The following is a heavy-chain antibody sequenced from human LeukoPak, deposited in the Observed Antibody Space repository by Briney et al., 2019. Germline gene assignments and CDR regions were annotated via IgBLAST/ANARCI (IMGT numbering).Heavy chain of an antibody. D-gene: IGHD2-15*01. Sequence: GGSLRLSRAASGFTFSSYSMNWVRQAPGKGLEWVSSISSSSSYIYYADSVKGRFTISRDNAKNSLYLQMNSLRAEDTAVYYCARKPTEYCSGGSCLGGWGQGTLVTVSS. J-gene: IGHJ4*02. CDR3: ARKPTEYCSGGSCLGG. CDR2: ISSSSSYI. CDR1: GFTFSSYS. V-gene: IGHV3-21*01.